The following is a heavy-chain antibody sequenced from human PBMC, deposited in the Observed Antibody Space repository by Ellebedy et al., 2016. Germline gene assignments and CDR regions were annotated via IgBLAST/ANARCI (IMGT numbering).Heavy chain of an antibody. D-gene: IGHD6-6*01. CDR3: ARGLWAARLYYFDS. CDR2: INAGSGNT. Sequence: ASVKVSCKASGYTFTSYTIHWVRQAPGQRLEWMGWINAGSGNTQYSENFQGRVTITRDTSASTAYMELSSLRSEDTAVYYCARGLWAARLYYFDSWGPGTLVTVSS. J-gene: IGHJ4*02. CDR1: GYTFTSYT. V-gene: IGHV1-3*01.